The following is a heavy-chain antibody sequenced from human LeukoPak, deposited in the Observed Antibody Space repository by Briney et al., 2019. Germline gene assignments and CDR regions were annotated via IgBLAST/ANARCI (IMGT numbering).Heavy chain of an antibody. J-gene: IGHJ4*02. Sequence: PGGSLRLSCAASGFTFSSYAMSWVRQAPRKGLEWVSAISGSGGSTYYADSVKGRFTISRDNSKNTLYLQMNSLRAEDTAVYYCAKDRSAVTTGSTSDYWGQGTLVTVSS. CDR3: AKDRSAVTTGSTSDY. CDR2: ISGSGGST. V-gene: IGHV3-23*01. CDR1: GFTFSSYA. D-gene: IGHD4-17*01.